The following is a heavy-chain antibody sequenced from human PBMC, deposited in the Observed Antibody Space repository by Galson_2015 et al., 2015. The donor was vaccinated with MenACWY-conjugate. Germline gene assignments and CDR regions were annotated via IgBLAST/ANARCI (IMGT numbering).Heavy chain of an antibody. CDR3: AKSRGASFYFDS. V-gene: IGHV3-74*01. J-gene: IGHJ4*02. CDR1: GFIFNTYW. CDR2: INPGGSST. D-gene: IGHD1-26*01. Sequence: SLRLSCAASGFIFNTYWVHWVRQAPGKGLVWVSRINPGGSSTTYADSVKDRFTIPRDNAKNTLYLQMNSLRPEDTAVFYCAKSRGASFYFDSWGQGTLVTVSS.